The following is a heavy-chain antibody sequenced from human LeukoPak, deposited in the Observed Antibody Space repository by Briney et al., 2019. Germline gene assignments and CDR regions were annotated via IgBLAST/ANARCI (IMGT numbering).Heavy chain of an antibody. Sequence: AAMEKEWIGEMNPSGSTNYNPSLKSRVTISVDTSKNQFSLELSSVTAADTAVYYCARGRQDVTMIVVVMTAVSYYLDVWGKGNTVTVS. CDR3: ARGRQDVTMIVVVMTAVSYYLDV. J-gene: IGHJ6*03. D-gene: IGHD3-22*01. CDR2: MNPSGST. V-gene: IGHV4-34*01.